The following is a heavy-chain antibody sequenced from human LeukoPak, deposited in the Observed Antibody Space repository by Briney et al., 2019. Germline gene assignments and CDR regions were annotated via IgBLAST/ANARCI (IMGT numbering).Heavy chain of an antibody. J-gene: IGHJ2*01. CDR3: AKDFAGQGFDV. Sequence: ASVTVSCKASGYTFTVYNMQWVRQAPGRGLGWMGYINPQTGDAHYGEKFKSRVTMTRDTSIDTAYMELSRLTSDDTAVYYCAKDFAGQGFDVWGPGSLVTVSS. CDR2: INPQTGDA. CDR1: GYTFTVYN. V-gene: IGHV1-2*02.